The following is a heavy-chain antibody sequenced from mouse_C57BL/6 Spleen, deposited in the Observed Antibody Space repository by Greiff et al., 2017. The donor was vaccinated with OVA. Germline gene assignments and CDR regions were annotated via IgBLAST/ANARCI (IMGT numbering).Heavy chain of an antibody. CDR1: GYTFTSYW. V-gene: IGHV1-5*01. CDR2: IYPGNSDT. CDR3: TRGGEEKEGHFDY. Sequence: EVNLVESGTVLARPGASVKMSCKTSGYTFTSYWMHWVQQRPGQGLEWIGAIYPGNSDTSYNQKFKGKAKLTAVTSASTAYMELSSLTNEDSAVYYCTRGGEEKEGHFDYWGQGTTLTVSS. J-gene: IGHJ2*01.